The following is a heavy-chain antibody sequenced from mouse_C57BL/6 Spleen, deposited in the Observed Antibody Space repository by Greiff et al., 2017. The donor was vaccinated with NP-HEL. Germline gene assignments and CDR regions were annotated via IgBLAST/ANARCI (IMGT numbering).Heavy chain of an antibody. CDR1: GYTFTSYW. Sequence: QVQLQQPGAELVMPGASVKLSCKASGYTFTSYWMHWVKQRPGQGLEWIGEIDPSDSYTNYNQKFKGKSTLTVDKSSSTAYMQLSSLTSEDSAVYYCARRRYDYDSCYFDVWGTGTTVTVSS. D-gene: IGHD2-4*01. CDR2: IDPSDSYT. J-gene: IGHJ1*03. CDR3: ARRRYDYDSCYFDV. V-gene: IGHV1-69*01.